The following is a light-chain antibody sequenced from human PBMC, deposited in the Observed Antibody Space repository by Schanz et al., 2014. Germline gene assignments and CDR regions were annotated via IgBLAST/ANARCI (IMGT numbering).Light chain of an antibody. Sequence: QSALTQPPSASGSPGQSITISCTGTSSDVGSYNLVSWYQQHPGKAPKLMIYDVDRRPSAVSDRFSGSRSGNTASLTISGLQAEDEADYYCSSYTSYATGVFGGGTKLTVL. J-gene: IGLJ3*02. CDR2: DVD. CDR3: SSYTSYATGV. V-gene: IGLV2-14*02. CDR1: SSDVGSYNL.